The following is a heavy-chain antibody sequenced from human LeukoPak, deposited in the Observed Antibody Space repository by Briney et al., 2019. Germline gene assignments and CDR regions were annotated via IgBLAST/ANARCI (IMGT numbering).Heavy chain of an antibody. CDR1: GYSFSDYY. CDR3: ARGPSDSSGYYYEGDAFDI. Sequence: ASVTVSCTASGYSFSDYYIHWLRQAPGQGLEWMGWINPKSGGTNYAQNFQGRVTMTRDTSSTTVYMELTRLRSDDTAVYYCARGPSDSSGYYYEGDAFDIWGQGTVVTVSS. V-gene: IGHV1-2*02. J-gene: IGHJ3*02. D-gene: IGHD3-22*01. CDR2: INPKSGGT.